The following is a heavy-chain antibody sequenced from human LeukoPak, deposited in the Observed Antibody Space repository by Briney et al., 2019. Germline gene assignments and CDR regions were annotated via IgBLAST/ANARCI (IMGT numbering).Heavy chain of an antibody. J-gene: IGHJ4*02. Sequence: PSQTLSLTCSVSGDCISSGNYYWTWIRQPAGKGLEWIGRIYSTGSTNYNPSLKSRVTISVDTSKNQFSLRLSSVTAADTAVYYCARVTTGGYYNCWGQGTLVTVS. CDR2: IYSTGST. D-gene: IGHD3-22*01. CDR1: GDCISSGNYY. CDR3: ARVTTGGYYNC. V-gene: IGHV4-61*02.